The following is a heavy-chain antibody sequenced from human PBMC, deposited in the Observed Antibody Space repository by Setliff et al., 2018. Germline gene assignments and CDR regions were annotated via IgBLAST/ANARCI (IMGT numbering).Heavy chain of an antibody. Sequence: ASETLSLTCTVSGESIRSNNWWNWVRQPPGKGLEWIGDIYQIGTTNYNPSLKSRVTISADTSKNQFSLKLTSVTAADTAVYYCGRGFSRIEGWGNWFDPWGQGILVTVSS. CDR2: IYQIGTT. CDR1: GESIRSNNW. CDR3: GRGFSRIEGWGNWFDP. D-gene: IGHD3-3*02. V-gene: IGHV4-4*02. J-gene: IGHJ5*02.